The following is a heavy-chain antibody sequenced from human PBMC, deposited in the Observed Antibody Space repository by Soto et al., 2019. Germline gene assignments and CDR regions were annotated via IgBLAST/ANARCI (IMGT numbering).Heavy chain of an antibody. Sequence: EVQLVESGGGLVKPGGSLRLSCAASGFTFSSYSMNWVRQAPGKGLEWVSSISSSSSYIYYADSVKGRFTISRDNAKNSLYLQMTSLRAEERPVYYCARDQPGYSYGYGLGYWGQGTLVTVSS. CDR3: ARDQPGYSYGYGLGY. J-gene: IGHJ4*02. D-gene: IGHD5-18*01. CDR2: ISSSSSYI. V-gene: IGHV3-21*01. CDR1: GFTFSSYS.